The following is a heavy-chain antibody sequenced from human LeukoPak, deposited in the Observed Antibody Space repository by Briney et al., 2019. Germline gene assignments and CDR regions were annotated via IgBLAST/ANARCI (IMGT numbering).Heavy chain of an antibody. CDR2: ISGSGGNI. J-gene: IGHJ6*03. V-gene: IGHV3-23*01. Sequence: GGSLRLSCAASGFTFSSYGMSWVRQAPGKGLEWVSTISGSGGNIYYADSVKGRFTISRDNSKNTVYLQMNSLRAEDTAMYYCAKDYSSSWNFFYYYMDVWGKGTTVTISS. CDR1: GFTFSSYG. D-gene: IGHD6-13*01. CDR3: AKDYSSSWNFFYYYMDV.